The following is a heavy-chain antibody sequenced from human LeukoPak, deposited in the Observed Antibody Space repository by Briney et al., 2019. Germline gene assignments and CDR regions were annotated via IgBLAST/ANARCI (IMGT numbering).Heavy chain of an antibody. D-gene: IGHD5-24*01. Sequence: SETLSLTCAVYGGSFSGYYWSWIRQPPGKGLEWIGYIYYSGSTYYNPSLKSRVTISVDTSKNQFSLKLSSVTAADTAVYYCARDRGGRVEMATMGAFDIWGQGTMVTVSS. CDR1: GGSFSGYY. V-gene: IGHV4-34*11. J-gene: IGHJ3*02. CDR3: ARDRGGRVEMATMGAFDI. CDR2: IYYSGST.